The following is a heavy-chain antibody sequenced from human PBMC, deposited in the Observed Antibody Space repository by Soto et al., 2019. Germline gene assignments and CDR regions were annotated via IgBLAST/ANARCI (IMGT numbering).Heavy chain of an antibody. CDR2: IYHSGST. Sequence: SETLSLTCAVSGGSISSGGYSWSWIRQPPGKGLEWIGYIYHSGSTYYNPSLKSRVTISVDRSKNQFSLKLSSVTAADTAVYYCARSLNAMVRGVIHWFDPWGQGTLVTVSS. D-gene: IGHD3-10*01. CDR1: GGSISSGGYS. J-gene: IGHJ5*02. V-gene: IGHV4-30-2*01. CDR3: ARSLNAMVRGVIHWFDP.